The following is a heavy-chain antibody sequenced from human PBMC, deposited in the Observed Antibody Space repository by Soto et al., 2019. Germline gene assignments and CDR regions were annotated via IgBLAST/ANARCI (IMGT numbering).Heavy chain of an antibody. V-gene: IGHV4-34*01. Sequence: SETLSLTCAVYGGSFSGYYWSWIRQPPGKGLEWIGEINHSGSTNYNPSLKSRVTISVDTSKNQFSLKLSSVTAADTAVYYCARAFYDCSGGSCYQTSFYYYYGMDVWGQGTTVTVSS. J-gene: IGHJ6*02. CDR3: ARAFYDCSGGSCYQTSFYYYYGMDV. D-gene: IGHD2-15*01. CDR1: GGSFSGYY. CDR2: INHSGST.